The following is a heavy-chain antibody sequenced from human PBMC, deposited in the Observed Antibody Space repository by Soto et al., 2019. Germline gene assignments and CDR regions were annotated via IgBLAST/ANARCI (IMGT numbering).Heavy chain of an antibody. CDR2: IYHSGSI. D-gene: IGHD2-21*02. CDR3: ARGKGHTGLNCFDP. Sequence: PSETLSLTCAVSGYSISSGYYWGWIRRPPGKGLEWIGSIYHSGSIYYNPSLKSRVSISVDTSKNHFSLKLSSVTAAGTAVYYCARGKGHTGLNCFDPWGQGTLVTVSS. J-gene: IGHJ5*02. V-gene: IGHV4-38-2*01. CDR1: GYSISSGYY.